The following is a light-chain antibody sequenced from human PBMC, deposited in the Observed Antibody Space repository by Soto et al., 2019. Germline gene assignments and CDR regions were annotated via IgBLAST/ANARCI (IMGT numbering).Light chain of an antibody. J-gene: IGKJ1*01. Sequence: EIVLTQSPATLSVSQGERVSLSCRASESVSSNLAWYQQKPGQAPRLLIYGASIRATGIPARFSGSGSGTEFTLTISSLQSEDFAVYYCQHYNNWPPWTFGQGTKVDI. CDR2: GAS. V-gene: IGKV3-15*01. CDR1: ESVSSN. CDR3: QHYNNWPPWT.